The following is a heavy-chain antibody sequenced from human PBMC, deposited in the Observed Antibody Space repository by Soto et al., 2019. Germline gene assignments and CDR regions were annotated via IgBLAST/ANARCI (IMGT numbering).Heavy chain of an antibody. V-gene: IGHV4-59*12. D-gene: IGHD1-26*01. Sequence: SETLSLTCTVSGGSISSYCWSWIRQPPGKGLEWIGYIYYSGSTYYNPSLKSRVTISVDTSKNQFSLKLSSVTAADTAVYYCAREGGTGSWSHFDYWGQGTLVTVSS. CDR2: IYYSGST. CDR3: AREGGTGSWSHFDY. CDR1: GGSISSYC. J-gene: IGHJ4*02.